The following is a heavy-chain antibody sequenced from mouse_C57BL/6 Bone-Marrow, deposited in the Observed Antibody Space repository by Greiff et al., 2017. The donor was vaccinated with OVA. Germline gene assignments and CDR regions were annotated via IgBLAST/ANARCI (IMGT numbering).Heavy chain of an antibody. CDR1: GFNIKDYY. CDR3: ARPVAHFDY. D-gene: IGHD1-1*01. Sequence: VQLQQSGAELVKPGASVKLSCTASGFNIKDYYMHWVKQRTEQGLEWIGRIDPEDGETKYAPQFQGKATITADTSSNTAYLQLSSLTSEDTAVYYCARPVAHFDYWGQGTTLTVSS. CDR2: IDPEDGET. J-gene: IGHJ2*01. V-gene: IGHV14-2*01.